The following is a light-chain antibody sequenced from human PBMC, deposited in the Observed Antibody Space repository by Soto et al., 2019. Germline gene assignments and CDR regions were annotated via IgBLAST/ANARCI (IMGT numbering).Light chain of an antibody. J-gene: IGLJ3*02. CDR1: SSNIGAGYD. CDR3: QSYDSSLSAL. V-gene: IGLV1-40*01. CDR2: GNS. Sequence: QSVLTQPPSVSGAPGQRVTISGTGSSSNIGAGYDVHWYQQLPGTAPKLLIYGNSNRPSGVPDRFSGSKSGTSASLAITGLQAEDEADDYCQSYDSSLSALFGGGTKLTVL.